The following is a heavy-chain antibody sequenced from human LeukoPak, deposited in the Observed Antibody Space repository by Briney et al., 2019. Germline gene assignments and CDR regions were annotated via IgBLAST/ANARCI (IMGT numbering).Heavy chain of an antibody. Sequence: GGSLRLSCAASGFTFSSYWMSWVRQAPGKGPEWVANIKQEGSEKYYVDSVKGRFTISRDNGKNSLYLQMSSLRAEDTAVYYCASWGGYIVVVPALPRRAFDIWGQGTMVTVSS. J-gene: IGHJ3*02. CDR3: ASWGGYIVVVPALPRRAFDI. CDR1: GFTFSSYW. V-gene: IGHV3-7*01. D-gene: IGHD2-2*01. CDR2: IKQEGSEK.